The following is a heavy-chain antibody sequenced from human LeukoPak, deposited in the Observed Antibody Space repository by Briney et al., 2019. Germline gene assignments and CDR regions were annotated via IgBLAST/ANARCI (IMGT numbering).Heavy chain of an antibody. CDR3: ARDRNYHFWSGYLMFDY. Sequence: ASVKVSCKVSGYTLTELSMHWVRQAPGKGLEWMGGFDPEDGETIYAQKFQGRVTMTTDTSTSTAYMELRSLRFDDTAVYYCARDRNYHFWSGYLMFDYWGQGTLVTVSS. CDR1: GYTLTELS. V-gene: IGHV1-24*01. D-gene: IGHD3-3*02. J-gene: IGHJ4*02. CDR2: FDPEDGET.